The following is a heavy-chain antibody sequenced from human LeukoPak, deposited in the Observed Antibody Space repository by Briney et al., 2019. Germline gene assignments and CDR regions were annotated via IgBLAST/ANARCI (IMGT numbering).Heavy chain of an antibody. V-gene: IGHV3-21*01. D-gene: IGHD6-6*01. CDR2: ISSSSSYI. Sequence: KSGGSLRLSCAASGFTFSSYSMNWVRQAPGKGLEWVSSISSSSSYIHYADSVKGRFTISRDNAKNSLYLQMNSLRAEDTAVYYCARGLSIAARQEIDYWGQGTLVTVSS. CDR1: GFTFSSYS. CDR3: ARGLSIAARQEIDY. J-gene: IGHJ4*02.